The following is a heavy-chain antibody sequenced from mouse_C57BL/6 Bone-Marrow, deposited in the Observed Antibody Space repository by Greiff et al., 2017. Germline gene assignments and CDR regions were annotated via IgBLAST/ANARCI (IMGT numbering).Heavy chain of an antibody. V-gene: IGHV1-42*01. Sequence: EVQVVESGPELVKPGASVKISCKASGYSFTGYYMNWVKQSPEKSLEWIGEINPSTGGTTYNQKFKAKATLTVDKSSSTAYMQLKSLTSEDSAVYYCARRLLRHRYFDVWGTGTTVTVSS. J-gene: IGHJ1*03. CDR1: GYSFTGYY. CDR2: INPSTGGT. CDR3: ARRLLRHRYFDV. D-gene: IGHD1-2*01.